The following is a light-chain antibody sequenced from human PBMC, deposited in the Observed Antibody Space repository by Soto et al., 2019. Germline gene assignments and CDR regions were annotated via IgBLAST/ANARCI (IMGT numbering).Light chain of an antibody. V-gene: IGKV3-20*01. Sequence: ENVLTQSPGTLSLSPGERATLSCRASQSVSSNYVAWYQQKPGQAPRLLVYGASSRATGIPDRFSASGSGTDFTLTISRLEPEDFAVYYCQQYGSSRWTFGQGTKVEIK. CDR2: GAS. CDR3: QQYGSSRWT. CDR1: QSVSSNY. J-gene: IGKJ1*01.